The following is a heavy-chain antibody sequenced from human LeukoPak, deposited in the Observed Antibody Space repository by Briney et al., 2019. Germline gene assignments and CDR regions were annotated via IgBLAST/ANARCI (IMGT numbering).Heavy chain of an antibody. CDR3: AKARITMVRGVPDY. V-gene: IGHV3-48*01. J-gene: IGHJ4*02. CDR1: GFTFSTYS. D-gene: IGHD3-10*01. Sequence: PGGSLRLSCAASGFTFSTYSTNWVRQAPGKGLEWISYIGGTHDTIIYADSVKGRFTISRDNAKNSLFLQMNSLRAEDTAVYYCAKARITMVRGVPDYWGQGTLVTVSS. CDR2: IGGTHDTI.